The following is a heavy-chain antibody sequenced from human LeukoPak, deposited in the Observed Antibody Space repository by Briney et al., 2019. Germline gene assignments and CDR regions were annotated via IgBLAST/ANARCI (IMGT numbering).Heavy chain of an antibody. CDR3: ASRIAAAGGYDY. CDR2: ISSSSSYI. V-gene: IGHV3-21*01. Sequence: KSGGSLRLSCAGSGFTFSSYSMNWVRQAPGKGLEWVSSISSSSSYIYYADSVKGRFTISRDNAKNSLYLQMNSLRAEDTAVYYCASRIAAAGGYDYWGQGTLVTVSS. J-gene: IGHJ4*02. CDR1: GFTFSSYS. D-gene: IGHD6-13*01.